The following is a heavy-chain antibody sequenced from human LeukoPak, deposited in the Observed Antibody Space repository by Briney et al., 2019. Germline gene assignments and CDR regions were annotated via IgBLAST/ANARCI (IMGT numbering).Heavy chain of an antibody. J-gene: IGHJ3*02. CDR1: GFTFSSYG. V-gene: IGHV3-30*18. CDR2: ISYDGSNK. Sequence: GGSLRLSCAASGFTFSSYGMHWVRQAPGKGLEWVAVISYDGSNKYYADSVKGRFTISRDNSKNTLYLQMNSLRAEDTAVYYCAKEISRLAAAGTGDAFDIWGQGTMVTVSS. D-gene: IGHD6-13*01. CDR3: AKEISRLAAAGTGDAFDI.